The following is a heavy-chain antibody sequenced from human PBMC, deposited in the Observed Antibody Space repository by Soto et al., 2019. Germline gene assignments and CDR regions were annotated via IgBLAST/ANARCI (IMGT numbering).Heavy chain of an antibody. Sequence: PGGSLRLSCAASGFTFSSFAMSWVRQAPGKGLEWVSGILGRGDTYYEESVKGRFTISRDNSKNTLYLQMNSLRAEDTAVYYCAIEKGGATSFLFFDIGGQGKMVTVS. V-gene: IGHV3-23*01. D-gene: IGHD1-26*01. J-gene: IGHJ3*02. CDR1: GFTFSSFA. CDR2: ILGRGDT. CDR3: AIEKGGATSFLFFDI.